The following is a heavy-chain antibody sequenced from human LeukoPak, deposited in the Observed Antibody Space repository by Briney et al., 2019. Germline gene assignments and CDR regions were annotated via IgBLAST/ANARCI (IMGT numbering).Heavy chain of an antibody. D-gene: IGHD3-10*01. CDR3: VRMPNSYGSNRWFDP. J-gene: IGHJ5*02. V-gene: IGHV4-61*09. Sequence: SETLSLTCTVSGASVTTGSYWTWIRQPAGKGLEGIGHVYPSGRTNSNPSLKSQVTISVDSSRNHFSLRLSSVTAADTAVYYCVRMPNSYGSNRWFDPWGQGTLVTVSS. CDR1: GASVTTGSY. CDR2: VYPSGRT.